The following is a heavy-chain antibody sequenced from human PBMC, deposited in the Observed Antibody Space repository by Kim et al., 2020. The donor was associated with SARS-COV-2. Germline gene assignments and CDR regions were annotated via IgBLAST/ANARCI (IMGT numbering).Heavy chain of an antibody. D-gene: IGHD3-3*01. CDR3: AITIFGVVTKTYDY. Sequence: SETLSLTCTVSGGSISSSSYYWGWIRQPPGKGLEWIGSIYYSGSTYYNPSLKSRVTISVDTSKNQFSLKLSSVTAADTAVYYCAITIFGVVTKTYDYWG. V-gene: IGHV4-39*01. CDR1: GGSISSSSYY. J-gene: IGHJ4*01. CDR2: IYYSGST.